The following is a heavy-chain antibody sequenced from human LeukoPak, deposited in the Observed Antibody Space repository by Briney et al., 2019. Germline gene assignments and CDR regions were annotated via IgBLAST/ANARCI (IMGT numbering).Heavy chain of an antibody. CDR3: AREYCSSTNCYFDY. CDR2: LHYSGSV. Sequence: SETLSLTCTVSGRSIRGDFWTWIRQPPGKGLEWIGYLHYSGSVDYNPSLTSRVTISLDTSNNQFSLKLRSVTAADSALYYCAREYCSSTNCYFDYWGQGTLVTVSS. D-gene: IGHD2-2*01. V-gene: IGHV4-59*01. J-gene: IGHJ4*02. CDR1: GRSIRGDF.